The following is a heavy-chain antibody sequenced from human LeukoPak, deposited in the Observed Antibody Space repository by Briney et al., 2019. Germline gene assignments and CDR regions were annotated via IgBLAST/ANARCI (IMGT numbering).Heavy chain of an antibody. J-gene: IGHJ5*02. CDR3: ARDAMVRGAILIFRGFDP. CDR2: MNPDGSAK. CDR1: RFTFSNYW. V-gene: IGHV3-7*01. D-gene: IGHD3-10*01. Sequence: GGSLRLSCAASRFTFSNYWMSWVRQAPGKGLEWVANMNPDGSAKYYVDSVKGRFTISRDNARNSVYLQMNSLRVEDTAVYYCARDAMVRGAILIFRGFDPWGQGTLVTVSS.